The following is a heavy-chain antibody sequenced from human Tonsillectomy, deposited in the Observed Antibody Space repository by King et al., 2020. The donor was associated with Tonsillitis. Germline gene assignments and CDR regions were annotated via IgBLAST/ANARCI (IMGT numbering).Heavy chain of an antibody. CDR2: IYRGGSI. Sequence: VQLVESGGGLIQPGGSLRLSCAASGVTVSDNYMSCVRQAPGKGLEWVSVIYRGGSIYYADFVKGRFTISRDTSKNTLYLQMSSLRAEDTAVYYCTREGGWLGELPSIWGQGTLVTVSS. CDR3: TREGGWLGELPSI. V-gene: IGHV3-53*01. CDR1: GVTVSDNY. J-gene: IGHJ4*02. D-gene: IGHD3-10*01.